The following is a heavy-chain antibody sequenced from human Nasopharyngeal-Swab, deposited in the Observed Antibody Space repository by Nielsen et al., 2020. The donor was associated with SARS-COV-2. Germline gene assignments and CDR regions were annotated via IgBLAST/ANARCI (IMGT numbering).Heavy chain of an antibody. CDR3: AGFPYCSGGGCSNDY. CDR2: IYYSGST. D-gene: IGHD2-15*01. J-gene: IGHJ4*02. V-gene: IGHV4-31*02. Sequence: RQAPGKGLEWIGYIYYSGSTYYNPSLKSRVTISVDTSKNQFSLKLSSVTAADTAVYYCAGFPYCSGGGCSNDYWGQGTLVTVSS.